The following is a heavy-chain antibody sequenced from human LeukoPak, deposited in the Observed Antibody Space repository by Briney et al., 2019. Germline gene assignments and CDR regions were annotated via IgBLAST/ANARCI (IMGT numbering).Heavy chain of an antibody. V-gene: IGHV3-21*01. CDR1: GFTFSNYA. CDR3: ARDQREASYYGMDV. CDR2: ISSSSSYI. J-gene: IGHJ6*02. D-gene: IGHD5-24*01. Sequence: PGGSLRLSCAASGFTFSNYAMAWVRQAPGKGLEWVSSISSSSSYIYYADSVKGRFTISRDNAKNSLYLQMNSLRAEDTAVYYCARDQREASYYGMDVWGQGTTVTVSS.